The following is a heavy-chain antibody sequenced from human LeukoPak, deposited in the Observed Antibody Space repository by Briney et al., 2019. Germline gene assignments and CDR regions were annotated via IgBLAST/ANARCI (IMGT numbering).Heavy chain of an antibody. D-gene: IGHD2-15*01. CDR1: GFRFSNSW. CDR3: ARTGSGIFDY. J-gene: IGHJ4*02. Sequence: GGSLRLSCAASGFRFSNSWMYWVRQGPGKGPVWVSRMKTDGTRIEYADSVKGRFTISRDNAKNTLFLQMSSLRVEDTAVYYCARTGSGIFDYWGQGTLVTVSS. CDR2: MKTDGTRI. V-gene: IGHV3-74*01.